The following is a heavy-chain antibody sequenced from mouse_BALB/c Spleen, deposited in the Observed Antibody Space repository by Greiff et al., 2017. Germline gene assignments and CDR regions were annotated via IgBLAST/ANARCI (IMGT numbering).Heavy chain of an antibody. Sequence: VQLQQSGAELARPGASAKLSCKASGYTFTSYWMQWVKQRPGQGLEWIGAIYPGDGDTRYTQKFKGKATLTADKSSSTAYMQLSSLASEDSAVYYCARLAYYRYDDGHFDYWGQGTTLTVSS. CDR1: GYTFTSYW. J-gene: IGHJ2*01. D-gene: IGHD2-14*01. V-gene: IGHV1-87*01. CDR2: IYPGDGDT. CDR3: ARLAYYRYDDGHFDY.